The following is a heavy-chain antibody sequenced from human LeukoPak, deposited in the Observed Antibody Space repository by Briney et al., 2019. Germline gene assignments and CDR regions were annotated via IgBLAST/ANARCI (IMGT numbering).Heavy chain of an antibody. CDR2: INPNSGGT. V-gene: IGHV1-2*02. D-gene: IGHD1-14*01. Sequence: ASVKVSCKASGYTFTGYYMHWVRQAPGQGLEWMGWINPNSGGTNYAQKFQGRVTMTRDTSISTAYMELSRLRSDDTAVYYCARPTLPFNRDDAFDIWGQGTMVTVSS. CDR1: GYTFTGYY. J-gene: IGHJ3*02. CDR3: ARPTLPFNRDDAFDI.